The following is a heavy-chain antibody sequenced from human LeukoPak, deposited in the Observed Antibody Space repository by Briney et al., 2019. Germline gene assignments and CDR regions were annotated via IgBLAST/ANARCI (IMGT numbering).Heavy chain of an antibody. J-gene: IGHJ4*02. CDR2: INPYSGGT. CDR3: ARQEYTAMADGF. CDR1: GYTFTGHY. Sequence: ASVKVSCKASGYTFTGHYMHWVRQAPGQGLEWMGWINPYSGGTHYALIFQDRVTMTRDTSISTAYMELSRLRSDDTAVYYCARQEYTAMADGFWGQGTLVTVSS. V-gene: IGHV1-2*02. D-gene: IGHD5-18*01.